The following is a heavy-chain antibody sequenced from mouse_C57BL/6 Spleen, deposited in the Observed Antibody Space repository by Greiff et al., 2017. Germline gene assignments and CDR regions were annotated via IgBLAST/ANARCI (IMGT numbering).Heavy chain of an antibody. V-gene: IGHV1-69*01. J-gene: IGHJ2*01. CDR1: GYTFTSYW. Sequence: QVQLQQPGAELVMPGASVKLSCKASGYTFTSYWMHWVKQRPGQGLEWIGEIDPSDSYTNYNQKFKGKSTLTVDKSSSTAYMQLSSLTSEDSAVYDCARRGYVDYFDYWGQGTTLTVSS. CDR3: ARRGYVDYFDY. CDR2: IDPSDSYT. D-gene: IGHD3-1*01.